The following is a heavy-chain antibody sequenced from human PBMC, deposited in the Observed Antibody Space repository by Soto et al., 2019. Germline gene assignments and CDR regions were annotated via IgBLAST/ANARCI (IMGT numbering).Heavy chain of an antibody. CDR3: ARVRERRGGKFDY. D-gene: IGHD3-10*01. Sequence: PSETLSLTCTVSGGSVSSGSYYWSWIRQPPGKGLEWIGYIYYSGSTNYNPSLKSRVTISVDTSKNQFSLKLSSVTAADTTVYYCARVRERRGGKFDYWGQGTLVTVSS. CDR2: IYYSGST. V-gene: IGHV4-61*01. J-gene: IGHJ4*02. CDR1: GGSVSSGSYY.